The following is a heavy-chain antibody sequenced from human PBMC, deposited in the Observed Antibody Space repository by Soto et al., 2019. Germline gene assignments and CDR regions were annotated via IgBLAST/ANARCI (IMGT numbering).Heavy chain of an antibody. J-gene: IGHJ6*02. D-gene: IGHD2-15*01. Sequence: QLQLQESGPGLVKPSETLSLTCTVSGGSISSSSYYWGWIRQPPGKGLEWIGSIYYSGSTYYNPSLKSRVTISVDTSKNQFSLKLSSVTAADTAVYYCARALGYCSGGSCWDGYYYGMDVWGQGTTVTVSS. CDR2: IYYSGST. CDR1: GGSISSSSYY. CDR3: ARALGYCSGGSCWDGYYYGMDV. V-gene: IGHV4-39*01.